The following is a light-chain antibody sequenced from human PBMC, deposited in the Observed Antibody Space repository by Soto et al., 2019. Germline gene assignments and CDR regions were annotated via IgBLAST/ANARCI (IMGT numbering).Light chain of an antibody. CDR1: QSISSY. V-gene: IGKV1-39*01. J-gene: IGKJ4*01. CDR3: QQSHSTPLT. CDR2: SAS. Sequence: DIQMTQSPSSLSASVGDRVTITCRASQSISSYLNWYQQRPGKAPKLLIYSASSLQSGVPSRFSGSGSGTDFTLSISSLRPEDSATYYCQQSHSTPLTFGGGTKVEIK.